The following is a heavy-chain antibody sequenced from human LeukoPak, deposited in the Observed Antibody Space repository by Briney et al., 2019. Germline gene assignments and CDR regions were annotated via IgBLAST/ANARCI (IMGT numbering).Heavy chain of an antibody. Sequence: GGSLTLSCAAPGFTFSNAWVTWVRQAPGKGREWVGRIKSIASGSTIDNDAPVSGRFTVSRDVSKNMVYLHMNSLKTEDTAVYYCAATVATIAGMDHWGQGALVTVSS. V-gene: IGHV3-15*01. J-gene: IGHJ4*02. CDR3: AATVATIAGMDH. CDR1: GFTFSNAW. CDR2: IKSIASGSTI. D-gene: IGHD5-24*01.